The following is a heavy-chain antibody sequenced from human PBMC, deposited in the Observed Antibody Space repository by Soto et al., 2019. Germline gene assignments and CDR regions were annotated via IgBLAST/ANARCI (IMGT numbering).Heavy chain of an antibody. CDR2: IWYYGSNK. V-gene: IGHV3-33*01. D-gene: IGHD5-12*01. CDR3: ARDGGCRDGYTVGCNWFDP. Sequence: QVQLVETGGGVVQPGWSLRLSCAASGFTFSSYGMHWVRQAPGEGLEWGAVIWYYGSNKYYSDSVKGRFIISRDNSKNTLYLQMNSLRAEDTAVYYCARDGGCRDGYTVGCNWFDPWGQGTLVTVSS. CDR1: GFTFSSYG. J-gene: IGHJ5*02.